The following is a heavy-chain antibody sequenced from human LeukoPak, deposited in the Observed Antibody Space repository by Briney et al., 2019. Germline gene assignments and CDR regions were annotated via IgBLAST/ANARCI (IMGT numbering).Heavy chain of an antibody. CDR3: ARYGLIRGFEY. V-gene: IGHV4-59*01. D-gene: IGHD3-16*01. CDR2: IYYSGGT. J-gene: IGHJ4*02. Sequence: NPSETLSLTCTVSGGSISSYYWSWIRQPPGKELEWIGYIYYSGGTNYSPSLKSRVTISVDTSKNQFSLKLSSVTAADTAVYYCARYGLIRGFEYWGQGTLVTVSS. CDR1: GGSISSYY.